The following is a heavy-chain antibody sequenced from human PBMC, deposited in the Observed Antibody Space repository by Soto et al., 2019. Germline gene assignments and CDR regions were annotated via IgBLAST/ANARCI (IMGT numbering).Heavy chain of an antibody. CDR3: ARPEYSSSSGYGMDV. J-gene: IGHJ6*02. D-gene: IGHD6-6*01. CDR1: GYSFTSYW. Sequence: RGESLKISCKGSGYSFTSYWISWVRQMPGKGLEWMGRIDPSDSYTNYSPSFQGHVTISADKSISTAYLQWSSLKASDTAMYYCARPEYSSSSGYGMDVWGQGTTVTVSS. V-gene: IGHV5-10-1*01. CDR2: IDPSDSYT.